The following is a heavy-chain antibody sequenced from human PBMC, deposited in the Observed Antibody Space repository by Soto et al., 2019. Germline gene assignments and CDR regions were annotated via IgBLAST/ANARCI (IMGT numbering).Heavy chain of an antibody. J-gene: IGHJ4*02. V-gene: IGHV4-31*03. CDR3: AGAVSDFDVRRYRTSYFDQ. D-gene: IGHD3-10*02. CDR2: IDNSGST. Sequence: SETLSLTCTVSGASGSTGVYYWTWIRQHAGKGLEWIGYIDNSGSTYYNPSLTGRVDISVDTSKNEFSLNLQSLTAADTAFYYCAGAVSDFDVRRYRTSYFDQWGQGILVTVSS. CDR1: GASGSTGVYY.